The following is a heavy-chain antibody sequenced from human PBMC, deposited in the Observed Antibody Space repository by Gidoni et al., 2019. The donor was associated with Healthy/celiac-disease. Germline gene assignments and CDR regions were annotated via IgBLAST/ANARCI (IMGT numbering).Heavy chain of an antibody. CDR1: GFTFSSYG. D-gene: IGHD3-10*01. J-gene: IGHJ4*02. Sequence: QVQLVASGGGVVQPGRSLRLSCASSGFTFSSYGMHWVRQAPGKGLEWVAVISYDGSNKYYADSVKGRFTISRDNSKNTLYLQMNSLRAEDTAVYYCAKGSRVRGVIIEPHYWGQGTLVTVSS. V-gene: IGHV3-30*18. CDR2: ISYDGSNK. CDR3: AKGSRVRGVIIEPHY.